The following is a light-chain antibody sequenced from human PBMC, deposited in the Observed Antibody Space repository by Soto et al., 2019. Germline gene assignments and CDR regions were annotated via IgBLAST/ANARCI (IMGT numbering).Light chain of an antibody. Sequence: QSVLTQPPSASGSPGQSVTISCTGTSSDVGTYNYVSWYQRHPGKAPKLIIYEVTKRPSGVVDRFSGSKSGNTASLTVSGLQADDEADYYCSSYAGSNNLIFGGGTKLTVL. J-gene: IGLJ2*01. CDR3: SSYAGSNNLI. CDR2: EVT. CDR1: SSDVGTYNY. V-gene: IGLV2-8*01.